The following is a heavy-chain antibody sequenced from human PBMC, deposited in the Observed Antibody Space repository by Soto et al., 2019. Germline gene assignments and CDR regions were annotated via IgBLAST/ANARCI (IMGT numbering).Heavy chain of an antibody. CDR1: GFTFSSYG. CDR2: ISYDGSNK. Sequence: VGSLRLSCAASGFTFSSYGMHRVRQAPGKGLEWVAVISYDGSNKYYADSVKGRFTISRDNSKNTLYLQMNSLRAEDTAVYYCAKGGTIFGVVIIPYWLDYWGQGTLVTVSS. CDR3: AKGGTIFGVVIIPYWLDY. J-gene: IGHJ4*02. D-gene: IGHD3-3*01. V-gene: IGHV3-30*18.